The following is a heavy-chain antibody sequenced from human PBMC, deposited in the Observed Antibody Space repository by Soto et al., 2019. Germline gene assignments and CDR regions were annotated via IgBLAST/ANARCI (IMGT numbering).Heavy chain of an antibody. V-gene: IGHV3-74*01. J-gene: IGHJ2*01. D-gene: IGHD4-17*01. CDR2: INSDGSST. CDR1: GFTFSSYW. Sequence: GGSLRLSCAASGFTFSSYWMHWVRQAPGKWLVWVSRINSDGSSTSYADSVKGRFTISRDNAKNTLYLQMNSLRAEDTAVYYCAREDDYGDYVAEWYFDLWGRGTLVTVSS. CDR3: AREDDYGDYVAEWYFDL.